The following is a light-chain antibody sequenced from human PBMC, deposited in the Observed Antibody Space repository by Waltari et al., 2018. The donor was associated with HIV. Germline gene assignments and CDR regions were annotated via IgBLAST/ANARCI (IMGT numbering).Light chain of an antibody. CDR2: IAS. CDR3: QQSYITPWT. CDR1: LSVRTY. J-gene: IGKJ1*01. V-gene: IGKV1-39*01. Sequence: IQMTQSPSSLSASVGDTVSISCRTSLSVRTYLNWYQQKPGKAPRLLIYIASNLESGVPSMFIGSGSDTYFTLTINSLQPEDSATYYCQQSYITPWTFGQGT.